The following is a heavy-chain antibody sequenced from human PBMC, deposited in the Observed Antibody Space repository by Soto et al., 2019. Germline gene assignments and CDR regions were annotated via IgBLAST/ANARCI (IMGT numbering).Heavy chain of an antibody. CDR3: AKWHPLNP. Sequence: PSETLSLTCTVSGGSISSDDYWWTWIRHHPGKGLEWIGYIYYIGTTNYNPSLKSRVTMSVDKSKNQFSLMLTSVTAADTAVYYCAKWHPLNPWGQGTLVTVSS. CDR1: GGSISSDDYW. V-gene: IGHV4-31*09. D-gene: IGHD2-8*01. J-gene: IGHJ5*02. CDR2: IYYIGTT.